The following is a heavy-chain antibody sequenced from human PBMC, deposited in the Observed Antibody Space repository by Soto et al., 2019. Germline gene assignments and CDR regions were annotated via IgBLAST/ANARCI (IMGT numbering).Heavy chain of an antibody. CDR3: ARDHYYDSSGYYPYYFDY. J-gene: IGHJ4*02. Sequence: ASVKVSCKASGGTFSSYAISWVRQAPGQGLEWMGGIIPIFGTANYAQKFQGRVTITADESTSTAYMELSSLRSEDTAVYYCARDHYYDSSGYYPYYFDYWGQGTLVTVSS. V-gene: IGHV1-69*13. CDR1: GGTFSSYA. D-gene: IGHD3-22*01. CDR2: IIPIFGTA.